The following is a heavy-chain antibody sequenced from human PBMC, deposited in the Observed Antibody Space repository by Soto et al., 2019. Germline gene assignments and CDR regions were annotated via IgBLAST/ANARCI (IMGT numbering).Heavy chain of an antibody. CDR1: GFTFSSYA. CDR2: IRGSGDIT. D-gene: IGHD3-22*01. J-gene: IGHJ4*02. V-gene: IGHV3-23*01. Sequence: EVQLLESGGGLVQPGGSLRLSCAASGFTFSSYAMTWVRQAPGKGLEWVSAIRGSGDITYYADSVKGRFSISRDNSKNTLHQQMNSLRAEETAVYYCAKEQDRYYFESSGFPTDYWGQGTLVNVSS. CDR3: AKEQDRYYFESSGFPTDY.